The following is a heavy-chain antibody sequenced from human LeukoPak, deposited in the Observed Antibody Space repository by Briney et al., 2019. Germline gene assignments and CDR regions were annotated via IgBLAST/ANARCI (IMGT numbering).Heavy chain of an antibody. D-gene: IGHD3-22*01. CDR2: INHSGST. CDR1: GGSFSGYY. CDR3: ARGKRGKGLKTYYYDSSGYWPIDY. Sequence: SETLSLTCAVYGGSFSGYYWSWIRQPPGKGLEWIGEINHSGSTNYNPSLKSRVTISVDTSKNQFSLKLGSVTAADTAVYYCARGKRGKGLKTYYYDSSGYWPIDYWGKGTLVTVSS. V-gene: IGHV4-34*01. J-gene: IGHJ4*02.